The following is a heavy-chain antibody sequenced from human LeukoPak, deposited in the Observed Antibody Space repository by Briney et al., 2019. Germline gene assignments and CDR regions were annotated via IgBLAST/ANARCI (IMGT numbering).Heavy chain of an antibody. J-gene: IGHJ3*02. CDR3: ARHKTTAADDAFDI. Sequence: PSQTLSLTCTVSGGSISSGGYYWSWIRQHPGKGLEWIGYIYYSGSTYYNPSLKSRVTISVDTSKNQFSLKLSSVTAADTAVYYCARHKTTAADDAFDIWGQGTMVTVSS. V-gene: IGHV4-31*03. CDR1: GGSISSGGYY. D-gene: IGHD2-2*01. CDR2: IYYSGST.